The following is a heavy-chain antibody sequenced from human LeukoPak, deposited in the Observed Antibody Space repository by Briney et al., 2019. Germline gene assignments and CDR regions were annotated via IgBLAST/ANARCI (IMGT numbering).Heavy chain of an antibody. Sequence: SETLSLTCTVSGGSISSYYWSWIRQPAGKGLEWIGRIYTSGSTNYNPSLKSRVTMSVDTSKNQFSLKLSSVTAADMAVYYCAGEPSGSYNDAFDIWGQGTMVTVSS. D-gene: IGHD1-26*01. CDR2: IYTSGST. V-gene: IGHV4-4*07. CDR1: GGSISSYY. J-gene: IGHJ3*02. CDR3: AGEPSGSYNDAFDI.